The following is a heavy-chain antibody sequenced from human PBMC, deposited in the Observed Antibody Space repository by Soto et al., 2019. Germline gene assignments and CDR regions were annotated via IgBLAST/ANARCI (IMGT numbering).Heavy chain of an antibody. D-gene: IGHD3-22*01. Sequence: SETLSLTCTVSGGSISSSIYYWGWIRQPPGKGLEWIGSIYYSGSTYYNPSLKSRVTISVDTSKNQFSLKLSSVTAADTAVYYCASRGRDYYDSSGYYTDDAFDIWGQGTMVTVS. CDR1: GGSISSSIYY. J-gene: IGHJ3*02. CDR3: ASRGRDYYDSSGYYTDDAFDI. V-gene: IGHV4-39*01. CDR2: IYYSGST.